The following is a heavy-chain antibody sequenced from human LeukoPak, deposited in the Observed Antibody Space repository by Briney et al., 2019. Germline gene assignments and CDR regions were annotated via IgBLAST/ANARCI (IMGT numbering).Heavy chain of an antibody. J-gene: IGHJ4*02. CDR3: ATELRWKDH. CDR1: GYTFTNYD. V-gene: IGHV1-8*01. Sequence: GASVKVSCKASGYTFTNYDINWVRLASGQGLEWMGYMKPNSGNTGYAQKFQGRVTMTRDTSISTAYMELSSLTSEDTAVYYCATELRWKDHWGQGTLVTVSS. CDR2: MKPNSGNT. D-gene: IGHD4-23*01.